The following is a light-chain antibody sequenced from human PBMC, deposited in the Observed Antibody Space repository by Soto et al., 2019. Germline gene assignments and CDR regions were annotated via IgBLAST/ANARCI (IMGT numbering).Light chain of an antibody. J-gene: IGKJ1*01. Sequence: DIQMTQSPSTLSASIGDRVTITCRASQTISDWLAWHQQKPGKAPKLLIYKASSLESGVPSRFSGSGSGTEFTLTISSLQPDDFATYYCQQYSSYSWTFGQGTKVDIK. CDR1: QTISDW. CDR3: QQYSSYSWT. V-gene: IGKV1-5*03. CDR2: KAS.